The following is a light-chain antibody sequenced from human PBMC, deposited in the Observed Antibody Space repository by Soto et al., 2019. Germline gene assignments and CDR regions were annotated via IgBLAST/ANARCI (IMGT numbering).Light chain of an antibody. CDR2: DAS. V-gene: IGKV3-20*01. CDR1: QSVANNY. J-gene: IGKJ4*01. Sequence: EIVLTQSPGTLSLSPGERATLSCRASQSVANNYLAWYQQKPGQAPRFLIYDASSRTTGIPDRFSGGGSGTDFTLTISRLEPEDFAVYYCEQYGSTPLTFGGGTKVEIK. CDR3: EQYGSTPLT.